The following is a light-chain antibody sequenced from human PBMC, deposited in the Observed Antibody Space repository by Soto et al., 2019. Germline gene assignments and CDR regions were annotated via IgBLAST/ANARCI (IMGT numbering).Light chain of an antibody. V-gene: IGLV1-44*01. CDR2: SNN. Sequence: QSVLTQPPSASGTPGQRVTISCSGSSSNIGSNTVNWYQHFPGTAPKLLIYSNNQRPSGVPDRFSGSKSGTSASLAISGLQSEDEADYYCAAWDDNLNGVVFGGGTKLTVL. CDR3: AAWDDNLNGVV. J-gene: IGLJ2*01. CDR1: SSNIGSNT.